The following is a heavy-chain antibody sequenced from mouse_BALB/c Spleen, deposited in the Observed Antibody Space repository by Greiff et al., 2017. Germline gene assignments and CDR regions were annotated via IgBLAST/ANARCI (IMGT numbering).Heavy chain of an antibody. CDR3: AREGDGYSFDY. V-gene: IGHV14-3*02. D-gene: IGHD2-3*01. J-gene: IGHJ2*01. CDR1: GFNIKDTY. CDR2: IDPANGNT. Sequence: EVQRVESGAELVKPGASVKLSCTASGFNIKDTYMHWVKQRHEQGLEWIGRIDPANGNTKYDPKFQGKATITADTSSNTAYLQLSSLTSEDTAVYYCAREGDGYSFDYWGQGTTLTVSS.